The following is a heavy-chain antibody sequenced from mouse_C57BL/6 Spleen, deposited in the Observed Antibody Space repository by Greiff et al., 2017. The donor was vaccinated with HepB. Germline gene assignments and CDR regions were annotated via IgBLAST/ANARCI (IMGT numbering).Heavy chain of an antibody. CDR1: GYTFTTYP. J-gene: IGHJ2*01. D-gene: IGHD2-3*01. V-gene: IGHV1-47*01. CDR2: FYTYNVDT. CDR3: ARGGVTTFDY. Sequence: QVQLQPSGAELVKPGASVKMFCKASGYTFTTYPIEWLKQNHGKSLEWIGNFYTYNVDTKYNEKFKGKATLTVEKSSSPVYLELSRLTSDDSAVYYCARGGVTTFDYWGQGTTRTVAS.